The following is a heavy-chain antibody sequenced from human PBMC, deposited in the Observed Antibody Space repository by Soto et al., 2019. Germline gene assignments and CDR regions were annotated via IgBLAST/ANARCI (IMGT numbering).Heavy chain of an antibody. CDR3: ARHSIVVVPAAMRAGAGVFDY. J-gene: IGHJ4*02. Sequence: SLRLACAASGFTFDDYAMHWVRQAPGKGLEWVSGISWNSGSIGYADSVKGRFTISRDNAKNSLYLQMNSLRAEDTALYYCARHSIVVVPAAMRAGAGVFDYRGQGTLVTVSS. CDR1: GFTFDDYA. D-gene: IGHD2-2*01. V-gene: IGHV3-9*01. CDR2: ISWNSGSI.